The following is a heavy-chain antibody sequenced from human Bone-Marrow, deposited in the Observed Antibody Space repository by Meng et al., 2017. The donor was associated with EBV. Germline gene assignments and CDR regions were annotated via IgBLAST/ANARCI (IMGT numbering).Heavy chain of an antibody. V-gene: IGHV4-34*01. J-gene: IGHJ4*02. D-gene: IGHD2-2*01. Sequence: HVPLRHWGHGLLKPSETLSLLCAVYWGFFSGYYWSWIRQPPGKGLEWIGEINHSGSTNYNPSHKSRVTISVDTSKNQFSLKLSSVTAADTAVYYCARDSMSGDSTRDYFDYWGQGTLVTVSS. CDR1: WGFFSGYY. CDR3: ARDSMSGDSTRDYFDY. CDR2: INHSGST.